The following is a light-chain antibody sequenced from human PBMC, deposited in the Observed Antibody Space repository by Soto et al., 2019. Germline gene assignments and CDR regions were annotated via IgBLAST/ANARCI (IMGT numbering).Light chain of an antibody. CDR2: GAS. V-gene: IGKV3-20*01. Sequence: EIVMTQSPATLSLSPGERATLSCRASQSVSSYLAWYQQKPGQAPRLLIYGASSRATGIPDRFSGSGSGTDFTLTISRLEPEDFAVYYCQQYGSSSWTFGQGTKVDI. CDR3: QQYGSSSWT. J-gene: IGKJ1*01. CDR1: QSVSSY.